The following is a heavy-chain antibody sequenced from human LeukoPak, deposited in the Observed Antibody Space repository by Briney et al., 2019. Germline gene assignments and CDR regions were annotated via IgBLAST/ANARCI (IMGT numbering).Heavy chain of an antibody. D-gene: IGHD5-18*01. CDR1: GYTFTSYG. CDR2: ISAYNGNT. CDR3: ARDLSGYSYDDY. J-gene: IGHJ4*02. V-gene: IGHV1-18*01. Sequence: ASVKVSCKASGYTFTSYGISWVRRAPGQGLEWMGWISAYNGNTNYAQKLQGRVTMTTDTSTSTAYMELRSLRSDDTAVYYCARDLSGYSYDDYWGQGTLVTVSS.